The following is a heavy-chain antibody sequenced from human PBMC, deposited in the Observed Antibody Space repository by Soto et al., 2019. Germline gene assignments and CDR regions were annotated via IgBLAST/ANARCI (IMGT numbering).Heavy chain of an antibody. CDR1: GFTFSNYA. J-gene: IGHJ6*02. CDR2: FSGSGGST. Sequence: EVQLLESGGGLVQPGGSLRLSCAAAGFTFSNYALTWVRQSPGKGLEWVSTFSGSGGSTYYADSVRGRFTISRDNSKNTLFLQMNSLRVEDTAIYYWAREWTGDTWPGLDVWGQGTTVSVSS. D-gene: IGHD5-12*01. CDR3: AREWTGDTWPGLDV. V-gene: IGHV3-23*01.